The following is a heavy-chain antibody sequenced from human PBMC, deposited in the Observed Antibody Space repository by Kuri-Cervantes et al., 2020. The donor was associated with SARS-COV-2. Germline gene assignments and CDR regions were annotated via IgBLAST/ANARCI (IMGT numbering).Heavy chain of an antibody. D-gene: IGHD3-3*01. V-gene: IGHV3-7*05. CDR3: ARDVAIFGVVILYYYYGMDV. J-gene: IGHJ6*02. CDR1: GFTFSSCW. Sequence: GESLKISCAASGFTFSSCWMSWVRQAPGKGLEWVANIKQDGSEKYYVDSVKGRFTISRDNAKNSLYLQMNSLRAEDTAVYYCARDVAIFGVVILYYYYGMDVWGQGTTVTVSS. CDR2: IKQDGSEK.